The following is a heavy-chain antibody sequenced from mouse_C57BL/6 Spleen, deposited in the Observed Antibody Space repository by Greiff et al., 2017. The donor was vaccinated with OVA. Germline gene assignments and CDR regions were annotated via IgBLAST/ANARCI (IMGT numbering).Heavy chain of an antibody. V-gene: IGHV5-17*01. CDR3: ARRGSTMVKRGFAY. CDR1: GFTFSDYG. J-gene: IGHJ3*01. CDR2: ISSGSSTI. Sequence: EVKLVESGGGLVKPGGSLKLSCAASGFTFSDYGMHWVRQAPEKGLEWVAYISSGSSTIFYADTVKGRFTIARDNAKNTLFLQMTSLRSEDTAMYYCARRGSTMVKRGFAYWGQGTLVTVSA. D-gene: IGHD2-2*01.